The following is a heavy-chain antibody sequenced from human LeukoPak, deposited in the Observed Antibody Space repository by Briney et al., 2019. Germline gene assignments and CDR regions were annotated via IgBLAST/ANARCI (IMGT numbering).Heavy chain of an antibody. V-gene: IGHV3-48*03. Sequence: QPGGSLRLSCAASGFTFSSYEMNWVRQAPGKGLEWVSYISSSGSTIYYADSVKGRFTISRDNAKNSLYLQMNSLRAEDTAVYYCVQNLDDSSGYYSDYWGQGTLVTVSS. CDR3: VQNLDDSSGYYSDY. D-gene: IGHD3-22*01. J-gene: IGHJ4*02. CDR1: GFTFSSYE. CDR2: ISSSGSTI.